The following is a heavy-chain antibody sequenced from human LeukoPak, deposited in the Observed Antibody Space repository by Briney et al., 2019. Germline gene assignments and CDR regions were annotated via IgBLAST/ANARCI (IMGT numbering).Heavy chain of an antibody. CDR1: GGSFSGYY. V-gene: IGHV4-34*01. D-gene: IGHD1-26*01. J-gene: IGHJ4*02. Sequence: PSETLSLTCAVYGGSFSGYYWSWIRQPPGKGLEWIGSIYYSGSTYYNPSLKSRVTISVDTSKNQFSLKLSSVTAADTAVYYCAREESYYTKGLDYWGQGTLVTVSS. CDR3: AREESYYTKGLDY. CDR2: IYYSGST.